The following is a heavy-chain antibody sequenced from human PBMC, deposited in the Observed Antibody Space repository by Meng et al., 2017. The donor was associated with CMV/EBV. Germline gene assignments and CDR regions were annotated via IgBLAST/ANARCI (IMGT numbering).Heavy chain of an antibody. CDR3: ARDECSSTSCYYY. CDR1: GYTFTGYY. V-gene: IGHV1-2*02. Sequence: ASLKVSCKASGYTFTGYYMHWVRQAPGQGLELMGWINPNSGGTNYVQKFQGRVTMTRDTSISTAYMELSRLRSDDTAVYYCARDECSSTSCYYYWGRGTLVTVSS. CDR2: INPNSGGT. J-gene: IGHJ4*02. D-gene: IGHD2-2*01.